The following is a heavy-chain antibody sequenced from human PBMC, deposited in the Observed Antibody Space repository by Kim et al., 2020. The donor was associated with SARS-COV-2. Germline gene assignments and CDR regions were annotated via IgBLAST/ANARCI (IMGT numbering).Heavy chain of an antibody. CDR1: GGSFSGYY. V-gene: IGHV4-34*01. Sequence: SETLSLTCAVYGGSFSGYYWSWIRQPPGKGLEWIGEINHSGSTNYNPSLKSRVTISVDTSKNQFSLKLSSVTAADTAVYYCARWGKAACYYYYGMDVWGQGTTVTVSS. J-gene: IGHJ6*02. CDR3: ARWGKAACYYYYGMDV. D-gene: IGHD2-15*01. CDR2: INHSGST.